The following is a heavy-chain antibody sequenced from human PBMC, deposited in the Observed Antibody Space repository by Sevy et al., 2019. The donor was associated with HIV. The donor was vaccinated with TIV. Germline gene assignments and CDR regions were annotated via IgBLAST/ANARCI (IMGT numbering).Heavy chain of an antibody. CDR2: IIPIFGTA. CDR3: ARDQGQQLVKGGGYYYYYGMDV. J-gene: IGHJ6*02. Sequence: ASVKVSCKASGGTFSSYAISWVRQAPGQGLEWMGGIIPIFGTANYAQKFQGRVTITADESTGTAYMELSSLRSEDTAVYYCARDQGQQLVKGGGYYYYYGMDVWGQGTTVTVSS. D-gene: IGHD6-13*01. V-gene: IGHV1-69*13. CDR1: GGTFSSYA.